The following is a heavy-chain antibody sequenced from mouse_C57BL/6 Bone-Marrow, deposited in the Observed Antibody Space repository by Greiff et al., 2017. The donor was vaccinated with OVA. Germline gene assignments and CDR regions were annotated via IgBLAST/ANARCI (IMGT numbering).Heavy chain of an antibody. CDR3: ARLGDYDVFYAMDY. CDR2: ISDGGSYT. J-gene: IGHJ4*01. D-gene: IGHD2-4*01. Sequence: DVQLVESGGGLVKPGGSLKLSCAASGFTFSSYAMSWVRQTPEKRLEWVATISDGGSYTYYPDNVKGRFTISRDNAKNNLYLQMSHLKSEDTAMYYCARLGDYDVFYAMDYWGQGTSVTVSS. V-gene: IGHV5-4*01. CDR1: GFTFSSYA.